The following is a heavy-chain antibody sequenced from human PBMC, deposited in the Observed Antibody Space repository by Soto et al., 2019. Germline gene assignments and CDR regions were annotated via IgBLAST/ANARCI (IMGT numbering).Heavy chain of an antibody. CDR3: ARVPDR. V-gene: IGHV4-30-2*01. J-gene: IGHJ5*02. CDR2: ICHIGGT. CDR1: GGPISSGGYS. Sequence: QLQLQESGSGLVKPSQTLSLPCAVSGGPISSGGYSWVWIRQPPGKGLERIGYICHIGGTYYNPSPYSRATISADRSKNDFSLKLSSVSAADTAVYDCARVPDRWGQGTLVTVSS.